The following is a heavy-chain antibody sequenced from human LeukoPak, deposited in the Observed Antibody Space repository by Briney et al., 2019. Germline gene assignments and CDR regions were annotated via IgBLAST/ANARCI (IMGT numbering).Heavy chain of an antibody. CDR3: ARERELQYFDY. V-gene: IGHV4-39*07. J-gene: IGHJ4*02. D-gene: IGHD1-26*01. CDR1: GGSISSSSYY. CDR2: IYYSGST. Sequence: SETLSLTCTVSGGSISSSSYYWGWIRQPPGKGLEWIGSIYYSGSTYYNPSLKSRVTISVDTSKNQFSLKLSSVTAADTAVYYCARERELQYFDYWGQGTLVTVSS.